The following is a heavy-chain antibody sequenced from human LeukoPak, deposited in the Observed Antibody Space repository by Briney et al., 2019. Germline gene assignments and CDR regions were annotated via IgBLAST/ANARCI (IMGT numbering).Heavy chain of an antibody. CDR3: ASSDYGDYFDY. Sequence: GGSLRLSCAASGFTFSSYAMHWVRQAPGKGLEWVANIKQDGSEKYYVDSVKGRLTISRDNAKNSLYLQMNSLRAEDTAVYYCASSDYGDYFDYWGQGTLVTVSS. D-gene: IGHD4-17*01. CDR2: IKQDGSEK. V-gene: IGHV3-7*01. CDR1: GFTFSSYA. J-gene: IGHJ4*02.